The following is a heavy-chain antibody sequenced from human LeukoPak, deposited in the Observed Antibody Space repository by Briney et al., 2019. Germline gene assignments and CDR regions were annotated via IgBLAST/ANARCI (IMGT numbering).Heavy chain of an antibody. D-gene: IGHD3-10*01. Sequence: GRSLRLSCAASGFTFSSYGMHWVRQAPGKGLEWVAVIWYDGSDKYYADSVKGRFTISRDNSKNTLYLQMNSLRAEDTAVYYCARGARAPHYYYYGMDVWGQGTTVTVSS. V-gene: IGHV3-33*01. CDR1: GFTFSSYG. CDR2: IWYDGSDK. CDR3: ARGARAPHYYYYGMDV. J-gene: IGHJ6*02.